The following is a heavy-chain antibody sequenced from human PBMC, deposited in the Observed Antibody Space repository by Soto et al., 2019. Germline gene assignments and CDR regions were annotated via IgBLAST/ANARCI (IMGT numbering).Heavy chain of an antibody. CDR1: GFTFSSYS. CDR3: ARDLSPFAVAGPDAFDI. Sequence: EVQLVESGGGLVQPGGSLRLSCAASGFTFSSYSMNWVRQAPGKGLEWVSYISSSSSTIYYADSVKDRFTISRDNAKNSLYLQMNSLRAEDTAVYYCARDLSPFAVAGPDAFDIWGQGTMVTVSS. V-gene: IGHV3-48*01. D-gene: IGHD6-19*01. J-gene: IGHJ3*02. CDR2: ISSSSSTI.